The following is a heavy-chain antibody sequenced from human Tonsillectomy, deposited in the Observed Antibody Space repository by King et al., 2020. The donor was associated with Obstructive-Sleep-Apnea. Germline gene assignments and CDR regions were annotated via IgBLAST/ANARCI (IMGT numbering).Heavy chain of an antibody. CDR1: GFTFSDAW. J-gene: IGHJ4*02. D-gene: IGHD6-19*01. V-gene: IGHV3-15*01. CDR3: TADGFKPQWLVPRY. CDR2: IQSIADGGTA. Sequence: VQLVESGGGLVKPGGSLRLSCAASGFTFSDAWMSWVRQAPGKGLEWVGRIQSIADGGTADYAAPVKGRFTFSRDDSENTLYLQMNSLKIEDTAVYYCTADGFKPQWLVPRYWGQGALVTVSS.